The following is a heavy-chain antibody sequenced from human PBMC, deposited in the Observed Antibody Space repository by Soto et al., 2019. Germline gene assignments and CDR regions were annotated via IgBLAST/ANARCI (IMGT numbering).Heavy chain of an antibody. J-gene: IGHJ4*02. CDR3: ARSEGFMVRGVIRYFDY. V-gene: IGHV4-34*01. CDR2: INPSGST. Sequence: PSETLSLTCAVYGGSFSGYYWSWIRQPPGKGLEWIGEINPSGSTNYNPSRKSRVTISVDTSKNQFSLKLSSVTAADTAVYYCARSEGFMVRGVIRYFDYWGQGTLVTVSS. CDR1: GGSFSGYY. D-gene: IGHD3-10*01.